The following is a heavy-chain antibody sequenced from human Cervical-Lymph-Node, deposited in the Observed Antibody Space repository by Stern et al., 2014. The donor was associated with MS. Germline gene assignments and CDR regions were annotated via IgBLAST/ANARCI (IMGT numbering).Heavy chain of an antibody. Sequence: QLVQSGAEVKKPGASVKVSCKASGYTFTSYDINWVRQGTGQGLEWMGWMNPYSGNAVYAQKFQGRVTMTRDTSTSTAYLELASLRSEDTAVFYCARGRELLSLDYWGQGTLVTVSS. CDR2: MNPYSGNA. V-gene: IGHV1-8*01. D-gene: IGHD1-26*01. CDR1: GYTFTSYD. J-gene: IGHJ4*02. CDR3: ARGRELLSLDY.